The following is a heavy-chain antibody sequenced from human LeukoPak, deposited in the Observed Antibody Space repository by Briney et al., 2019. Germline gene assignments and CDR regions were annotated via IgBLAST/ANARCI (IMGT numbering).Heavy chain of an antibody. J-gene: IGHJ4*02. CDR3: ARGGRVGPSSSRH. D-gene: IGHD6-13*01. CDR1: GGSLSSYY. Sequence: SETLSLTCTVSGGSLSSYYWSWIRQPAGKGLEWIGRIYTSGSTNYNPSLKSRVTISVDTSKNQFSLKLSSVTAADTAVYYCARGGRVGPSSSRHWGQGTLVTVSS. V-gene: IGHV4-4*07. CDR2: IYTSGST.